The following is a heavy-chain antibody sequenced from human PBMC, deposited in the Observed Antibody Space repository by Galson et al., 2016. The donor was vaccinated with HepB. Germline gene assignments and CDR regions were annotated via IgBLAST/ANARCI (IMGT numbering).Heavy chain of an antibody. CDR2: IGAHNDRT. CDR1: GYNFRIFG. CDR3: ARAGAAVTTHFDL. J-gene: IGHJ5*02. V-gene: IGHV1-18*01. Sequence: VSCKASGYNFRIFGITWVRQAPGQGLEWMGWIGAHNDRTNYAPKFQGRVTMTTDTSTSTAYVELRSLKSDDTAVYYCARAGAAVTTHFDLWGQGTPVAVSS. D-gene: IGHD4-17*01.